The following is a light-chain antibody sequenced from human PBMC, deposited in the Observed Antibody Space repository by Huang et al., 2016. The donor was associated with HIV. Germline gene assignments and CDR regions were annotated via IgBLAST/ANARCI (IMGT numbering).Light chain of an antibody. Sequence: EIVMTQSPATLSVSPGQRITLSCRASQSIGGNLAWYQHKPGQAPSLLIYGASTGATGIPARFRGSESATEFTLTISSLQPEDFAVYYCQQYNDWPTFGQGTKVEIK. CDR1: QSIGGN. CDR2: GAS. J-gene: IGKJ1*01. V-gene: IGKV3-15*01. CDR3: QQYNDWPT.